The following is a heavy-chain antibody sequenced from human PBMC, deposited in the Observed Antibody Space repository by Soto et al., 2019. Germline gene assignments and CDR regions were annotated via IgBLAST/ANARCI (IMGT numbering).Heavy chain of an antibody. D-gene: IGHD3-22*01. V-gene: IGHV3-21*01. CDR1: GFTFSSYS. CDR2: ISSSSSYI. Sequence: PGGSLRLSCAASGFTFSSYSMNWVRQAPGKGLEWVSSISSSSSYIYYADSVKGRFTISRDNAKNSLYLQMNSLRAEDTAVYYCARVPYYDSPYWYFDLWGRGTLVTVSS. CDR3: ARVPYYDSPYWYFDL. J-gene: IGHJ2*01.